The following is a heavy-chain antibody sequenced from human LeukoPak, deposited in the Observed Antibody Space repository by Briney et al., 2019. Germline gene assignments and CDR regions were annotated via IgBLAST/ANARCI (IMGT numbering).Heavy chain of an antibody. J-gene: IGHJ6*03. D-gene: IGHD3-22*01. Sequence: GGSLRLSCAASGFTFRGYSMNWVRQAPGKGLEWVAVISYDGSNKYYADSVKGRFTISRDNSKNTLYLQMNSLRAEDTAVYYCAKDWYYYDSSGYYPSYYYYYMDVWGKGTTVTVSS. CDR3: AKDWYYYDSSGYYPSYYYYYMDV. V-gene: IGHV3-30*18. CDR2: ISYDGSNK. CDR1: GFTFRGYS.